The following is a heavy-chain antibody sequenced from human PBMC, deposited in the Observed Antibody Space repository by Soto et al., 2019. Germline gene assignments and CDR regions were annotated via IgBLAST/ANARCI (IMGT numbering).Heavy chain of an antibody. D-gene: IGHD3-3*01. CDR3: ARHSITIFGVVISHSFDP. J-gene: IGHJ5*02. V-gene: IGHV4-59*08. Sequence: PSETLSLTCTVSGGSISSYYWSWIRQPPGKGLEWIGYIYYSGSTNYNPSLKSRVTISVDTSKNQFSLKLSSVTAADTAVYYCARHSITIFGVVISHSFDPWGQGTLVTV. CDR2: IYYSGST. CDR1: GGSISSYY.